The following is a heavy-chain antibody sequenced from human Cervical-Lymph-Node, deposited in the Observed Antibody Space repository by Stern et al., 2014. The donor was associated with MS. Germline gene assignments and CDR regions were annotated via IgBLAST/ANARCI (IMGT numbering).Heavy chain of an antibody. CDR1: GFALSNTGLG. CDR2: TFLDDAK. J-gene: IGHJ4*02. D-gene: IGHD2-21*01. Sequence: QVTLKESGPTLVKPTQTLTLTCTFSGFALSNTGLGVGRIRQPPGEALEWLVATFLDDAKRYSPSLTSRLSITYDTSKNRVVLTLANMDPVDTATYYCARRSSGKYCRGENCFFDYWGQGTLVTVSS. CDR3: ARRSSGKYCRGENCFFDY. V-gene: IGHV2-5*02.